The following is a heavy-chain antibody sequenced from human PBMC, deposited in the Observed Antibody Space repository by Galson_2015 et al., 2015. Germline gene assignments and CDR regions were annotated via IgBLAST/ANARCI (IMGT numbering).Heavy chain of an antibody. CDR2: INSDGTDK. CDR3: ARDPLWDRTVGFDY. J-gene: IGHJ4*02. Sequence: SLRPSCAASGFTFSSDWMHWVRQAPGKGLVWVSRINSDGTDKTYADSVKGRFTISRDNAKNTLYLQMNSLRAEDTAVYYCARDPLWDRTVGFDYWGQGTLVTVSS. CDR1: GFTFSSDW. D-gene: IGHD3-16*01. V-gene: IGHV3-74*01.